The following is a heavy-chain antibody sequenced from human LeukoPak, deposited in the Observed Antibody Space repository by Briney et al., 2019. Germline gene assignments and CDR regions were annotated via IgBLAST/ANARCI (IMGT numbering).Heavy chain of an antibody. V-gene: IGHV4-59*01. CDR2: VYYSGST. Sequence: SETLSLTCTVSGGSISSYYWSWIRQPPGKGLEWIGYVYYSGSTNYNPSLKSRVTISVDTSKNQFSLKLSSVTAADTAVYYCARGIGITIFGVVIPEILFDYWGQGTLVTVSS. D-gene: IGHD3-3*01. CDR3: ARGIGITIFGVVIPEILFDY. CDR1: GGSISSYY. J-gene: IGHJ4*02.